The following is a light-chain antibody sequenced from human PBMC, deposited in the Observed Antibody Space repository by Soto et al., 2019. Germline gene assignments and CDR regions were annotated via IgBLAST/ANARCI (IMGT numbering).Light chain of an antibody. CDR2: DAS. CDR1: QSVSSY. J-gene: IGKJ5*01. V-gene: IGKV3-15*01. CDR3: QQYNSWPPIT. Sequence: EIVLTQSPATLSLSPGERATLSCRASQSVSSYLAWYQQKPGQAPRLLIYDASTRATGIPDRFSGSGSGTEFTLTISSLQSEDFAVYYCQQYNSWPPITFGQGTRLEIK.